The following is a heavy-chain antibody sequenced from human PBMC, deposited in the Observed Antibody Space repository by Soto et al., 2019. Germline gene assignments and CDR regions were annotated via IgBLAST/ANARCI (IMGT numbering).Heavy chain of an antibody. J-gene: IGHJ4*02. Sequence: SETLSLTCTVSGGSISSYYWSWIRQPPGKGLEWIGYIYYSGGTNYNPSLKSRVTISVDTSKNQFSLKLSSVTAADTAVYYCARVNYYDFYFDYWGQGTLVTVSS. D-gene: IGHD3-22*01. CDR1: GGSISSYY. CDR2: IYYSGGT. CDR3: ARVNYYDFYFDY. V-gene: IGHV4-59*01.